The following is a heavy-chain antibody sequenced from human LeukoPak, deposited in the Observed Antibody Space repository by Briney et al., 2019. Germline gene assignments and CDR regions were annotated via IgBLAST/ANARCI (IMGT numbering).Heavy chain of an antibody. J-gene: IGHJ4*02. V-gene: IGHV3-74*01. CDR3: VRIVGVPTADNY. D-gene: IGHD2-2*01. CDR2: INSDGSST. Sequence: GGSLRLSCVASGFTFSTYWMHWVRQAPGKGLVWVSRINSDGSSTSYADSVKGRFTISRDNAKNTLYLQVNSLRAEDTAVYYCVRIVGVPTADNYWGQGTLVTVSS. CDR1: GFTFSTYW.